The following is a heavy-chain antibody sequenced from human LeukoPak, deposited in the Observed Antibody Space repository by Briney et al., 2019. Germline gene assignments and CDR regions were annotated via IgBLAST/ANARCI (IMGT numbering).Heavy chain of an antibody. V-gene: IGHV1-2*02. CDR1: GYTFTGYY. Sequence: ASVKVSCKASGYTFTGYYVHWVRQAPGQGLQWMGYLNPKTGDTKYAQKLLDRVTMTRDASISTVYMELSGLRSDDTAVYYCAREGPYSSSSDFDYWGQGTLVTVSS. CDR2: LNPKTGDT. D-gene: IGHD6-13*01. J-gene: IGHJ4*02. CDR3: AREGPYSSSSDFDY.